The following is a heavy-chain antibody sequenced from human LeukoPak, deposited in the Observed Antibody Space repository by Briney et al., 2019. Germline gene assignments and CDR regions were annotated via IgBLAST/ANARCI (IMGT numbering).Heavy chain of an antibody. CDR3: ARTSRDGYPTAGWFDP. CDR2: INPHSGDT. D-gene: IGHD5-24*01. CDR1: GYIFIGYY. V-gene: IGHV1-2*02. Sequence: ASVKVSCKASGYIFIGYYMHGVRQAPGQGPEWMRRINPHSGDTNYAQKFQGRVTMTRDTSTSTVYMELSSLRSEDTAVYYCARTSRDGYPTAGWFDPWGQGTLVTVSS. J-gene: IGHJ5*02.